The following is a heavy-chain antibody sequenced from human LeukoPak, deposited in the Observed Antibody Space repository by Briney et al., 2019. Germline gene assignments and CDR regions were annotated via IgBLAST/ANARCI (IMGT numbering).Heavy chain of an antibody. D-gene: IGHD4-17*01. CDR1: GFTFSSYA. CDR2: TSYDGSNK. V-gene: IGHV3-30-3*01. J-gene: IGHJ6*02. CDR3: ARDGSTVTTLRTGYYYYGMDV. Sequence: GGSLRLSCAASGFTFSSYAMHWVRQAPGKGLEWVAVTSYDGSNKYYADSVKGRFTISRDNSKNTLYLQMNSLRVEDTAVYYCARDGSTVTTLRTGYYYYGMDVWGQGTTVTVSS.